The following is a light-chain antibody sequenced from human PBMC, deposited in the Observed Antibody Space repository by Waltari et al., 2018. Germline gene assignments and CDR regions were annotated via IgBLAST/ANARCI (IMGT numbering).Light chain of an antibody. CDR3: QTGGHGTWV. J-gene: IGLJ3*02. CDR1: SGHSSNI. V-gene: IGLV4-69*01. Sequence: QLVLTQSPSASASLGASVKLTCTLSSGHSSNIIAWLQQQPKKGPRFLMQVNSDGSHSKGDEIPDRFSGSSSGAERYRTISSLQSEDEADYYCQTGGHGTWVFGGGTKLTVL. CDR2: VNSDGSH.